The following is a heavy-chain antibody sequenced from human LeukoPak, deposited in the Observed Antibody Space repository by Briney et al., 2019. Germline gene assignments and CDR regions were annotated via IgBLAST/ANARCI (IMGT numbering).Heavy chain of an antibody. CDR1: GGSISSSTW. J-gene: IGHJ4*02. Sequence: SETLSLTCAVSGGSISSSTWWTWVRLPPGKGLEWIGEIFHYGSTNVNPSLKSRLTMSVDESNHEFSLKLTPVTAADTAVYFCASGGLVSRYLDHWGQGLLVTVSS. CDR3: ASGGLVSRYLDH. V-gene: IGHV4-4*02. D-gene: IGHD3-9*01. CDR2: IFHYGST.